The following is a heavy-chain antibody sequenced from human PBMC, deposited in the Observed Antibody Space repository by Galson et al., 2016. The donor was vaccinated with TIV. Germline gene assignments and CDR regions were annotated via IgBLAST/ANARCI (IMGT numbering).Heavy chain of an antibody. J-gene: IGHJ4*02. CDR3: ATDVSTQYFDTSGYSPLGF. CDR2: FDPEDGKT. D-gene: IGHD3-22*01. V-gene: IGHV1-24*01. CDR1: GVIFNSYT. Sequence: SVKVSCKASGVIFNSYTFNWVRQAPGQGLERMGGFDPEDGKTIYAQRFQGRVTMTEDTSTEIAYMELSSLRSEDTSVYYCATDVSTQYFDTSGYSPLGFWGQGTLVVVSS.